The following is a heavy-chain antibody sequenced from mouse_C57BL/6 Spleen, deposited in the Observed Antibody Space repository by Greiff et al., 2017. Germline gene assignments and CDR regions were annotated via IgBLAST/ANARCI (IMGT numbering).Heavy chain of an antibody. J-gene: IGHJ2*01. D-gene: IGHD3-2*01. CDR3: ARVGDLRQGYYFDY. V-gene: IGHV1-76*01. CDR1: GYTFTDYY. Sequence: QVQLQQSGAELVRPGASVKLSCKASGYTFTDYYINWVKQRPGQGLEWIARIYPGSGNTYYNEKFKGKATLTAEKSSSTAYMQLSSLTSEDSAVYFCARVGDLRQGYYFDYWGQGTTLTVSS. CDR2: IYPGSGNT.